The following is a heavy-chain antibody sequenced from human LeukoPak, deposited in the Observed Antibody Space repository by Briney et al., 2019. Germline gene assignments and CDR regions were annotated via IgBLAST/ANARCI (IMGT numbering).Heavy chain of an antibody. D-gene: IGHD3-10*01. Sequence: GASVKVSCKASDYTFTSYGITWVRQAPGQGLEWMGWISPYNGNTNYAQILQGRVIMTADTSTSTVYMELSSLRSEDTAVYYCARVGGRLWFGELPFDYWGQGTLVTVSS. J-gene: IGHJ4*02. V-gene: IGHV1-18*01. CDR1: DYTFTSYG. CDR3: ARVGGRLWFGELPFDY. CDR2: ISPYNGNT.